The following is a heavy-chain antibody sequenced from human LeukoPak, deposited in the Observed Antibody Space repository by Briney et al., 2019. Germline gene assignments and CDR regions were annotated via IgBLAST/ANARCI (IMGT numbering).Heavy chain of an antibody. J-gene: IGHJ4*02. CDR2: INVSGDNT. V-gene: IGHV3-23*01. Sequence: GGSLRLSCVASGFSLNSYAMSWVRQAPGEGREWVSTINVSGDNTYYPNSLKGRFTTSRDNSNNTLYLQVSSLPVEETAVYYCARESRESKLANYFYDSSGFSNIDYWGQGTLVTVSS. CDR3: ARESRESKLANYFYDSSGFSNIDY. D-gene: IGHD3-22*01. CDR1: GFSLNSYA.